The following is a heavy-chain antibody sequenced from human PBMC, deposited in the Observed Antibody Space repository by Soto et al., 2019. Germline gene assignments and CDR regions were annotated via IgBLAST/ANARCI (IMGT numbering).Heavy chain of an antibody. Sequence: PSETLSLTCTVSGGSISTYYWSWIRQPPGKGLEWIGYIYYSGNTNYNPSLKSRVTISVDTSKTQFSLKLSSVTAADTAVYYCARHLGYDTSGYYRNWFDPWGQGTLVTVSS. CDR1: GGSISTYY. V-gene: IGHV4-59*08. D-gene: IGHD3-22*01. J-gene: IGHJ5*02. CDR3: ARHLGYDTSGYYRNWFDP. CDR2: IYYSGNT.